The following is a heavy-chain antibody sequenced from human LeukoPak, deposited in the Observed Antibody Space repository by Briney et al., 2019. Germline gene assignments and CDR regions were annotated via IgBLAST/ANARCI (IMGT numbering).Heavy chain of an antibody. V-gene: IGHV3-53*01. CDR2: ISSSGNT. D-gene: IGHD6-13*01. CDR3: VRGRISEDGLDF. J-gene: IGHJ4*02. CDR1: GGSISDYY. Sequence: ETLSLTCTVSGGSISDYYWSWIRQPPGKGLEWVSSISSSGNTYYADSVKGRFTISRDNSKNMLYLQMNSLRAEDTAVYYCVRGRISEDGLDFWGQGTLVTVSS.